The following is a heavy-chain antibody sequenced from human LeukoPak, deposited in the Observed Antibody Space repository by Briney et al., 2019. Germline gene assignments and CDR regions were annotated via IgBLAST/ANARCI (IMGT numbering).Heavy chain of an antibody. Sequence: GGSLKLSCAASGFTVSDYMSWVRQAPGKGLEWVSVIYSGGSTYYADSVKGRFTISRDNSENTLYLQMNSLRTEDTAVYYCARSKSGTMIYGMDVWGQGTTVTVSS. CDR1: GFTVSDY. V-gene: IGHV3-66*01. CDR3: ARSKSGTMIYGMDV. J-gene: IGHJ6*02. D-gene: IGHD3-22*01. CDR2: IYSGGST.